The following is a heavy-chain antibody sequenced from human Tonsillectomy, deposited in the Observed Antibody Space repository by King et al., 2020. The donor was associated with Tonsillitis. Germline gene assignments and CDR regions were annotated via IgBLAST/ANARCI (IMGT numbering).Heavy chain of an antibody. D-gene: IGHD5-24*01. Sequence: VQLVQSGGDVKKPGASVTVSCKASGYTFTAYAISWVRQAPGQGLEWMGWISGYNGQTTSAQKYQGRLTMTTDTSTSTAYMELRSLRPVETAIYYCASEGRDGSKFASDDAFDVWGQGTVVTVSS. CDR1: GYTFTAYA. CDR3: ASEGRDGSKFASDDAFDV. V-gene: IGHV1-18*01. J-gene: IGHJ3*01. CDR2: ISGYNGQT.